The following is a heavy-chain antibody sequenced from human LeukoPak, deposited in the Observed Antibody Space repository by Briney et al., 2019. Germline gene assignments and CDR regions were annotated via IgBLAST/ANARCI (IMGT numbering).Heavy chain of an antibody. Sequence: ASVKVSCKVSGYTLTELSMHWVRQAPGKGLEWMGGFDPEDGETIYAQKFQGRVTMTEDTSTDTACMELSSLRSEDTAVYYCATLGYCSGGSCYLYYFDYWGQGTLVTVSS. V-gene: IGHV1-24*01. CDR2: FDPEDGET. D-gene: IGHD2-15*01. J-gene: IGHJ4*02. CDR3: ATLGYCSGGSCYLYYFDY. CDR1: GYTLTELS.